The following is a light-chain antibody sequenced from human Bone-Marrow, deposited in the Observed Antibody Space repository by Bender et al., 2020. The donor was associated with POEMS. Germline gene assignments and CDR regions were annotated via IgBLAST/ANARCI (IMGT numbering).Light chain of an antibody. CDR1: SPNIVAGYD. V-gene: IGLV1-40*01. CDR3: QAYDSSLSAVV. CDR2: GNY. J-gene: IGLJ2*01. Sequence: QSVVTQPPSLSEAPRQRVTISCSGSSPNIVAGYDALWYQHLPGTAPKLIIYGNYNRHSGIPDRFPGSKSSTSASLAITGPQVEDAADYYCQAYDSSLSAVVFGGGTKLTVL.